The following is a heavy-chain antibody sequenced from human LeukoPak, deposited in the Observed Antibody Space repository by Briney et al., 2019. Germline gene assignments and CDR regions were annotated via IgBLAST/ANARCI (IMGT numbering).Heavy chain of an antibody. D-gene: IGHD1-1*01. V-gene: IGHV4-39*07. CDR1: GGSISSSSYY. Sequence: SETLSLTCTVSGGSISSSSYYWGWIRQPPGKGLEWIGSIYYSGSTYYNPSLKSRVTISVDTSRNQFSLKLSSVTAADTAVYYCARAWGPTGTDYWGQGTLVTVSS. CDR3: ARAWGPTGTDY. J-gene: IGHJ4*02. CDR2: IYYSGST.